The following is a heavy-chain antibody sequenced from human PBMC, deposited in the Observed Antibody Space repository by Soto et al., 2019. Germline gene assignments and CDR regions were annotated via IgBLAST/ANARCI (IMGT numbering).Heavy chain of an antibody. Sequence: GASVKVSCTASGYTFTSYDINWVRQATGQGLEWMGWMNPNSGNTGYAQKFQGRVTMSRNTSISTAYMELSSLRSEDTAVYYCAREGGYSYGFDYWGQGTLVTVSS. D-gene: IGHD5-18*01. CDR2: MNPNSGNT. V-gene: IGHV1-8*01. CDR3: AREGGYSYGFDY. J-gene: IGHJ4*02. CDR1: GYTFTSYD.